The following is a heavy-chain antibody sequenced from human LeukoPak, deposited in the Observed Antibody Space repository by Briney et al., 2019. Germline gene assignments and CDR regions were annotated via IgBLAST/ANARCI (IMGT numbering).Heavy chain of an antibody. CDR3: ATEKHVDIVATGEAFDI. D-gene: IGHD5-12*01. V-gene: IGHV1-18*01. CDR2: ITPYNGNT. Sequence: EASVKVSCKASGYTFTNFGISWVRQAPGQGLEWMGWITPYNGNTNYAQKFQGRVTMTEDTSTDTAYMELSSLRSEDTAVYYCATEKHVDIVATGEAFDIWGQGTMVTVSS. J-gene: IGHJ3*02. CDR1: GYTFTNFG.